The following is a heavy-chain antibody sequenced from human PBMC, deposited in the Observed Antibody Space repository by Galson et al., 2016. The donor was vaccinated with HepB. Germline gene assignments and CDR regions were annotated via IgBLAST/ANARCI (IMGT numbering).Heavy chain of an antibody. J-gene: IGHJ6*02. Sequence: SGAEVKKPGESLRISCKGSGYSFSNHYINWVRQMPGKGLEWMGRIDPSDSDTDYSPSFQGHVIISVEKSIGTANLQWGSLKVSDTAIYYCARQTVRYYYGMDVWGQGTTVSVSS. D-gene: IGHD4-17*01. V-gene: IGHV5-10-1*01. CDR1: GYSFSNHY. CDR3: ARQTVRYYYGMDV. CDR2: IDPSDSDT.